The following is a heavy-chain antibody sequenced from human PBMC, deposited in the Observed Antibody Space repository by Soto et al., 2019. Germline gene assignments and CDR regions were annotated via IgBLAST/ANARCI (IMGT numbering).Heavy chain of an antibody. Sequence: QLQLQESGSGLVKPSQTLSLTCAVSGGSISSGGYSWSWIRQPPGKGLEWIGYIYHSGSTYYNPALKSRVTISVDRSKTQFSLKLSSVTAADTAVYYCARVSGYDYHFDYWGQGTLVTVSS. V-gene: IGHV4-30-2*01. CDR1: GGSISSGGYS. CDR2: IYHSGST. J-gene: IGHJ4*02. CDR3: ARVSGYDYHFDY. D-gene: IGHD5-12*01.